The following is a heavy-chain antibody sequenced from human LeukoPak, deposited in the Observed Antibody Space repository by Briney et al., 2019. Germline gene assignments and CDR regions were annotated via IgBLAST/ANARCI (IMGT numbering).Heavy chain of an antibody. CDR2: IKQDGSEK. CDR3: ASEPTDLTGEYNWFDP. V-gene: IGHV3-7*01. Sequence: PGGSLRLSCAASGFTFSTYWMSWVRQAPGKGLEWVANIKQDGSEKYYVDSVKGRFTISRDNAKNSLYLQMNSLRAEDTAVYYCASEPTDLTGEYNWFDPWGQGTLVTVSS. D-gene: IGHD7-27*01. J-gene: IGHJ5*02. CDR1: GFTFSTYW.